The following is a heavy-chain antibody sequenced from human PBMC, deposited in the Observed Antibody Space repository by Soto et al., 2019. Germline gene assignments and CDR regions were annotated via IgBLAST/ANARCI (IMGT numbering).Heavy chain of an antibody. J-gene: IGHJ5*02. D-gene: IGHD1-7*01. V-gene: IGHV4-30-4*01. CDR1: GGSISSGDFY. Sequence: PSETLSLTCTVSGGSISSGDFYWSWIRQPPGKGLEWIGNIYYSGSTYYNPSLRSRAIMSVDTSQNQFSLKLSSVTAADTAVYYCARYSQLRGGSRGWFDLRGRGTPVPVSS. CDR3: ARYSQLRGGSRGWFDL. CDR2: IYYSGST.